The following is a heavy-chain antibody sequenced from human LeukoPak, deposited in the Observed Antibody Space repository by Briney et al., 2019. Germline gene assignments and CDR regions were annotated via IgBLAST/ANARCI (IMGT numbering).Heavy chain of an antibody. J-gene: IGHJ4*02. Sequence: GGSLRLSCAASGFTFSSYGMEWVRQAPGKGLEWVAFIRYDGSNKYYADSVKGRFTISRDNSKNTLYLQMNSLRAEDTAVYYCAKLTTVTTRTGDYWGQGTLVTVSS. D-gene: IGHD4-11*01. CDR1: GFTFSSYG. V-gene: IGHV3-30*02. CDR2: IRYDGSNK. CDR3: AKLTTVTTRTGDY.